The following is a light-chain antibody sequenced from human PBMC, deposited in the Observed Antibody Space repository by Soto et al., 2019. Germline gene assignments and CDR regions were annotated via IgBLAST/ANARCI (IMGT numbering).Light chain of an antibody. CDR1: QSVSSIY. J-gene: IGKJ5*01. Sequence: EIVLTQSPGTLSLSPGERATLSCRASQSVSSIYLAWYQQKPGQAPRLLIYGASSRATGIPDRFSGSGSGTDFTLTISRLEPEDFAVYYCQQYGSPPPVTFGQGTRLEIK. CDR3: QQYGSPPPVT. CDR2: GAS. V-gene: IGKV3-20*01.